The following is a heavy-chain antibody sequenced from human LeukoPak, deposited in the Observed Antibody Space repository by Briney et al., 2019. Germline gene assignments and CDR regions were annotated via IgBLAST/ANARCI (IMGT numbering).Heavy chain of an antibody. Sequence: GGSLRLSCAVAGVAVNSYFMGWVRQAPGKGLEWVSLISSEGFTYYADPVKGRFTISRDNSKNTLYLQMNCLRAEDTAFYYCARGRGGDWGQGALVTVSS. V-gene: IGHV3-53*01. J-gene: IGHJ4*02. CDR3: ARGRGGD. CDR1: GVAVNSYF. D-gene: IGHD2-15*01. CDR2: ISSEGFT.